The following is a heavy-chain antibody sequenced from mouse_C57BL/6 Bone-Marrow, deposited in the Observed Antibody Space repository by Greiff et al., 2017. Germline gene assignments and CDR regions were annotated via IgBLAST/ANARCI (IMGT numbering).Heavy chain of an antibody. J-gene: IGHJ3*01. CDR3: AKNGYDKMAWFAY. D-gene: IGHD2-2*01. Sequence: EVHLVESGGGLVKPGGSLKLSCAASGFTFSDYGMHWVRQAPEKGLEWVAYISSGSSTIYYADTVKGRFTISRDNAKNTLFLQMTSLRSEDTAMYYCAKNGYDKMAWFAYWGRGTLVTVSA. CDR1: GFTFSDYG. V-gene: IGHV5-17*01. CDR2: ISSGSSTI.